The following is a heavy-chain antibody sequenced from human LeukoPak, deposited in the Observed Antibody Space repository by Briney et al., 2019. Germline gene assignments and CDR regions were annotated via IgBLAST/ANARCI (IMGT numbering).Heavy chain of an antibody. CDR2: ISGSGGST. CDR3: ARGGAYYYDSSGYSDY. Sequence: PGGSLRLSCAASGFTFSSYAMSWVRQAPGKGLEWVSAISGSGGSTYYADSVKGRFTISRDNAKNSLYLQMNSLRAEDTAVYYCARGGAYYYDSSGYSDYWGQGTLVTVSS. J-gene: IGHJ4*02. CDR1: GFTFSSYA. V-gene: IGHV3-23*01. D-gene: IGHD3-22*01.